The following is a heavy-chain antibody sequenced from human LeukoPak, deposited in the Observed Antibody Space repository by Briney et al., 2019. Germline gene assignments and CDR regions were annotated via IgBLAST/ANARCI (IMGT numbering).Heavy chain of an antibody. CDR2: TYHSGSP. CDR3: ARQQLHGHYYYYMDV. J-gene: IGHJ6*03. V-gene: IGHV4-38-2*01. D-gene: IGHD6-13*01. Sequence: KPSETLSLTCAVSGYSISSGNYWGWIRQPPGKGLEWIGRTYHSGSPSYNPSLKSRVTISVDTSKNQFSLKLSSVTAADTAVYYCARQQLHGHYYYYMDVWGKGTTVTVSS. CDR1: GYSISSGNY.